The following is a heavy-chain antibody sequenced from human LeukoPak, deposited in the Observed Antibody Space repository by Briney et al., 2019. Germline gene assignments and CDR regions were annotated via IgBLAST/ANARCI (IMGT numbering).Heavy chain of an antibody. D-gene: IGHD3-16*01. J-gene: IGHJ4*02. CDR2: ISSSSSYI. Sequence: PGGSLRLSCAASGFTFSSYSMNWVRQAPGKGLEWVSSISSSSSYIYYADSVKGRFTISRDNAKNSLYLQMNSLGAEDTAVYYCARGSNHPVGGGESDYWGQGTLVTVSS. CDR1: GFTFSSYS. V-gene: IGHV3-21*01. CDR3: ARGSNHPVGGGESDY.